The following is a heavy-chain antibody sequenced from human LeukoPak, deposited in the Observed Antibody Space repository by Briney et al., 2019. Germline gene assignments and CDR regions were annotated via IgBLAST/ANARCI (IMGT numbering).Heavy chain of an antibody. V-gene: IGHV3-23*01. CDR1: GFTFSSYA. Sequence: GGSLRLSCAASGFTFSSYAMSWVRQAPGKGLEWVSAISGSGGSTYYADSVKGRFTISRDNPKNTLYLQMNSLRAEDTAVYYCAKDRPPRGVGATTDYWGQGTLVTVSS. CDR3: AKDRPPRGVGATTDY. CDR2: ISGSGGST. D-gene: IGHD1-26*01. J-gene: IGHJ4*02.